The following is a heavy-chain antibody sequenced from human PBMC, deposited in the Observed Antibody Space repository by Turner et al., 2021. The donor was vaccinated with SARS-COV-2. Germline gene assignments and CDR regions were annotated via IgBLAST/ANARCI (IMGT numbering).Heavy chain of an antibody. Sequence: QVHLVQSVSEVQKPGSSVKVSCKASGGTLSTYAITWVRQAPGQGLEWMGGIIPMLGTANYAQKFQGRVKINADESTSTAYMELSSMRSEDTAVYYCARVFATDSSVWYRYYYYYGMDVWGQGTTVTVSS. V-gene: IGHV1-69*01. CDR2: IIPMLGTA. D-gene: IGHD6-19*01. CDR3: ARVFATDSSVWYRYYYYYGMDV. J-gene: IGHJ6*02. CDR1: GGTLSTYA.